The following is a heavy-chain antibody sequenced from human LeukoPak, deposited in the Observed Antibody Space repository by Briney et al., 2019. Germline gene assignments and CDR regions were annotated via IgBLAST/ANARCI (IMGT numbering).Heavy chain of an antibody. CDR3: ANGDGFDY. Sequence: GGSLRLSCATSGFTFSTYWMSWVRQAPGKGLEWVANIKQDGSEKYYADSVTGRFTISRDNAKNLLYLQMNSLKVEDTAVYYCANGDGFDYWGQGTLVTVSS. D-gene: IGHD5-24*01. V-gene: IGHV3-7*01. J-gene: IGHJ4*02. CDR2: IKQDGSEK. CDR1: GFTFSTYW.